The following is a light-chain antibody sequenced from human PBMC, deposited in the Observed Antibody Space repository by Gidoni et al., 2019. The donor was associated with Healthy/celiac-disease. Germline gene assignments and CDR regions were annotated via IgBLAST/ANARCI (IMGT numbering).Light chain of an antibody. CDR2: DAS. V-gene: IGKV1-33*01. J-gene: IGKJ5*01. Sequence: DIQMPQSPSSLSASVGDRVTITCQASQDISNYLNWYQQKPGKAPKLLIYDASNLETGVPSRFSGSGSGTDFTFTISSLQPEDFATYYCQQYDNLPFTFGQGTRLEIK. CDR3: QQYDNLPFT. CDR1: QDISNY.